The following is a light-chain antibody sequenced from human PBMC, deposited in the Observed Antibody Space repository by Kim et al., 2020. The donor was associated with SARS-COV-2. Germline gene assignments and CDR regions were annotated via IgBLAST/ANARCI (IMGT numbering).Light chain of an antibody. CDR2: GAS. Sequence: SPGERATLSCRASQTVTNNFLAWYQQKPGQAPRLLIYGASRRATGIQDRISGSGSGTDFTLTISRLEPEDFAVYYCQQYGSSPQTFGQGTKVEIK. J-gene: IGKJ1*01. CDR1: QTVTNNF. CDR3: QQYGSSPQT. V-gene: IGKV3-20*01.